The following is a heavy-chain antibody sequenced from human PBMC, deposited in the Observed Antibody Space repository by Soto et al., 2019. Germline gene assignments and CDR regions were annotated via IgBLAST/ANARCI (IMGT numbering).Heavy chain of an antibody. D-gene: IGHD6-13*01. CDR2: IYHNGRF. J-gene: IGHJ4*02. Sequence: SETLSLTCAVSGGSITSNWWSWVRQPPGKGLEWIGEIYHNGRFNYNPSLRSRLTISIDKSKNQLSLKLTSVTAADTAVHYCARDGYSSSWYVSWGQGTLVTVSS. CDR3: ARDGYSSSWYVS. CDR1: GGSITSNW. V-gene: IGHV4-4*02.